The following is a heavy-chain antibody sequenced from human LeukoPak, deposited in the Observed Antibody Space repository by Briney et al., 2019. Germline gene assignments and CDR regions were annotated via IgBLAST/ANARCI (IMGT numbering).Heavy chain of an antibody. CDR1: GFTFSSYE. V-gene: IGHV3-48*03. J-gene: IGHJ4*02. Sequence: GGSPRLSCAASGFTFSSYEMNWVRQAPGKGLEWVSYISSSGSTIYYADSVKGRFTISRDDAKNSLYLQMNSLRAEDTAVYYCARVSPYGDYYFDYWGQGTLVTVSS. CDR2: ISSSGSTI. D-gene: IGHD4-17*01. CDR3: ARVSPYGDYYFDY.